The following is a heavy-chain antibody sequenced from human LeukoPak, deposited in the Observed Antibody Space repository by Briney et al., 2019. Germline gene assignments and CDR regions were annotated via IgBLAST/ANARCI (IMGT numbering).Heavy chain of an antibody. CDR3: SRREGSTTSIDY. CDR1: GFTFSGSA. V-gene: IGHV3-73*01. D-gene: IGHD4-17*01. J-gene: IGHJ4*02. CDR2: IKNKPNNYAT. Sequence: PGGSLGLSCAASGFTFSGSAIHWVRQASGKGLEWVGRIKNKPNNYATAYAASVKGRFTISRDDSKNTAYLQMNSLKTEDTAVYYCSRREGSTTSIDYWGQGTLVTVSS.